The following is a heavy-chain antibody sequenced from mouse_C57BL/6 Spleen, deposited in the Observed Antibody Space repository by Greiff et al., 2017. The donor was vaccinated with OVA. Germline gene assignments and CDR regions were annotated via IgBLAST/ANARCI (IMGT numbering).Heavy chain of an antibody. CDR2: ILPGSGST. V-gene: IGHV1-9*01. D-gene: IGHD2-2*01. J-gene: IGHJ1*03. CDR1: GYTFTGYW. CDR3: ARAAPRYYGYDVYFDV. Sequence: VKLQESGAELMKPGASVKLSCKATGYTFTGYWIEWVKQRPGHGLEWIGEILPGSGSTNYNEKFKGKATFTADTSSNTAYMQLSSLTTEDSAIYYCARAAPRYYGYDVYFDVWGTGTTVTVSS.